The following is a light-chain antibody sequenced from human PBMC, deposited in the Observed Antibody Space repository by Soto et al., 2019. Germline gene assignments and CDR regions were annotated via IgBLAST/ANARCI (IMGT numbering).Light chain of an antibody. Sequence: DIQMTQSPTSLSASVGDRVTITCRASQGIRNFVAWYQQKPGKAPKRLIYAASTLQSGVPSRFSGSGSGTDFTLPINSLQPEDVSTASCQKYSSVHVFGPGTKVEIK. CDR2: AAS. CDR1: QGIRNF. V-gene: IGKV1-27*01. CDR3: QKYSSVHV. J-gene: IGKJ3*01.